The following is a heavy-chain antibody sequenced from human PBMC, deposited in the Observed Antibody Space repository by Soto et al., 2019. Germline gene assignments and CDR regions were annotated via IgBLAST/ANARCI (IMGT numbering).Heavy chain of an antibody. D-gene: IGHD2-21*02. Sequence: AGGARRLSWAGSGVTFGSYSMNWGRHAPGKGLEWVSYISGSSSSRYYADSVKGRFTISRDSAKDSVHLQMTSLRAEDTALYYCFRADCTSRYRHQHCGQRTPVPVSS. V-gene: IGHV3-48*01. J-gene: IGHJ1*01. CDR1: GVTFGSYS. CDR3: FRADCTSRYRHQH. CDR2: ISGSSSSR.